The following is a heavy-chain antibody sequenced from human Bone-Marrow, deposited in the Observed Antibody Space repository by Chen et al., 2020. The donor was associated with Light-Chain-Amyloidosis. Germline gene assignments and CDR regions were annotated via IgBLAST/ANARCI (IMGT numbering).Heavy chain of an antibody. D-gene: IGHD3-3*01. Sequence: EVQLVESGGGLVKPGGSLRLSCAASGFTFSSYSMNWVRQAPGKGLEWVSSISSSSSYIYYADSVKGRFTISRDNAKNSLYLQMXXLRAEDTAVYYCASYDPRTYYYYYMDVWGKGTTVTVSS. CDR2: ISSSSSYI. V-gene: IGHV3-21*01. CDR1: GFTFSSYS. J-gene: IGHJ6*03. CDR3: ASYDPRTYYYYYMDV.